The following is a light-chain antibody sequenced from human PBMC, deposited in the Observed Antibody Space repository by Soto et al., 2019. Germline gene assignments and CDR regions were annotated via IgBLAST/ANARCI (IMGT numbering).Light chain of an antibody. Sequence: EIVLTQSPGTLSLSPGESATLSCRASQNIDKNYLAWFQHKPGQDPSILIYDASMRATGVPDRFSGSVSGTDFNLTVSRLETEDCAVYEGQQRRSWQVTFGPGTRLEIK. CDR3: QQRRSWQVT. CDR1: QNIDKNY. J-gene: IGKJ5*01. CDR2: DAS. V-gene: IGKV3D-20*02.